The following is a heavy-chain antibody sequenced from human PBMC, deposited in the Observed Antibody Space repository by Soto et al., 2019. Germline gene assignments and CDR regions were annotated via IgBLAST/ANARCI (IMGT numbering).Heavy chain of an antibody. V-gene: IGHV3-30-3*01. D-gene: IGHD5-18*01. J-gene: IGHJ4*02. CDR2: ISYDGSNK. CDR1: GFTFSDYA. CDR3: ARGTAARAYSYGFDH. Sequence: QVQLVDSGRGVGHPGRSLRLSCAASGFTFSDYAMHWVRKAPGKGLEWVALISYDGSNKYYADSVKGRFTISRDISKNTLYLQMNSLRAEDTAVYYCARGTAARAYSYGFDHWGQGTLVSVSS.